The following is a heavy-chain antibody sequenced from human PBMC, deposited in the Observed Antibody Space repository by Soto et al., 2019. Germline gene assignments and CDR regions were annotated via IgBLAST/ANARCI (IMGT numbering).Heavy chain of an antibody. CDR3: AREGGRYCTGGSCQVDY. V-gene: IGHV4-39*02. J-gene: IGHJ4*02. CDR2: IYYSGNT. CDR1: GGSISSSSYY. Sequence: QLQLQESGPGLVKPSETLSRTCTVSGGSISSSSYYWGWIRQPPGKGLEWIGGIYYSGNTYYTPSLKSRVTISVDTSKNQFSLKLSSVTAADTAVYYWAREGGRYCTGGSCQVDYWGQGTLVTVSS. D-gene: IGHD2-15*01.